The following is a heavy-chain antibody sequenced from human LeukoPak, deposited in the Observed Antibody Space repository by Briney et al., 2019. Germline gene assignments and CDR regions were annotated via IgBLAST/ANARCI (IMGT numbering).Heavy chain of an antibody. CDR2: IYSSDSDT. V-gene: IGHV5-51*01. CDR3: ARRYCSNSCYQMDI. Sequence: GESLKISCKGSGYSFNSYWIGWVRQMPGKSLEWMGFIYSSDSDTRYSPSFQGQVTISADKSISTAYLQWSSLKASDTAMYYCARRYCSNSCYQMDIWGQGTTVTVSS. CDR1: GYSFNSYW. J-gene: IGHJ6*02. D-gene: IGHD2-2*01.